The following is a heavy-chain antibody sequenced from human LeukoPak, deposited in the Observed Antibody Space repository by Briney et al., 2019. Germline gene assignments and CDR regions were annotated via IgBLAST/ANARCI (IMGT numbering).Heavy chain of an antibody. CDR3: ARGVRVRGGNWFDP. V-gene: IGHV4-30-2*01. CDR1: GGSISGGGYS. D-gene: IGHD3-10*01. CDR2: IYHSGST. Sequence: PSQTLSLTCAVSGGSISGGGYSWSWIRQPPGKGLEWIGYIYHSGSTYYNPSLKSRVTISEDRSKNQFSLKLSSVTAADTAVYYCARGVRVRGGNWFDPWGQGTLVTVSS. J-gene: IGHJ5*02.